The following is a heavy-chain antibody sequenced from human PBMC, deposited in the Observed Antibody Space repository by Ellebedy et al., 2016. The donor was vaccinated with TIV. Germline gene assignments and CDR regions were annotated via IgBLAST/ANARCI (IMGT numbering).Heavy chain of an antibody. CDR1: GFTFSGYW. J-gene: IGHJ4*02. D-gene: IGHD2-2*01. Sequence: PGGSLRLSCAASGFTFSGYWMSWLRQAPGKGLEWVANIKEDGREAYYVDSVKGRFPISRDHAKNSLYLQMSNLRAEDTAVFYCARAGGRHSTGSGFYWGQGTRVTVST. CDR3: ARAGGRHSTGSGFY. V-gene: IGHV3-7*03. CDR2: IKEDGREA.